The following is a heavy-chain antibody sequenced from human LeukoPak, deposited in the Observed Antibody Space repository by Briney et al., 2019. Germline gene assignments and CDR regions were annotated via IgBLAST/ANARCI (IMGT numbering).Heavy chain of an antibody. CDR2: IYYSGST. D-gene: IGHD3-3*01. CDR3: ARAWQDRYYDFWSGYYSFDY. Sequence: SETLSLTCTVSGGSISSGDYYWSWIRQPPGKGLEWIGYIYYSGSTYYNPSLKSRVTISVDTSKNQFSLKLSSVTAADTAVYYCARAWQDRYYDFWSGYYSFDYWGQGTLVTVSS. V-gene: IGHV4-30-4*02. CDR1: GGSISSGDYY. J-gene: IGHJ4*02.